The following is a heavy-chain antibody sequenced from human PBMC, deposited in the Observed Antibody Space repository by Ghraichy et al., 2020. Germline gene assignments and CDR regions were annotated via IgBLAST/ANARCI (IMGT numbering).Heavy chain of an antibody. J-gene: IGHJ4*02. CDR2: ISGSGNTR. D-gene: IGHD3-3*01. CDR1: GFTFNTYG. V-gene: IGHV3-48*02. Sequence: GGSLRLSCAASGFTFNTYGMDCVRQAPGKGLEWVAYISGSGNTRHYADSVRGRFTISRDSATNSLYLQMDSLRNEDTALYYCVRNNFYYYDFWGQGALVSVSS. CDR3: VRNNFYYYDF.